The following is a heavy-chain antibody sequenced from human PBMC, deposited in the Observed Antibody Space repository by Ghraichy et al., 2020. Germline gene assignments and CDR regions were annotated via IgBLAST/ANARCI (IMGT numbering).Heavy chain of an antibody. J-gene: IGHJ4*02. CDR1: GFTFSNYW. V-gene: IGHV3-7*01. CDR3: AKIHCSGGRCDSYFES. D-gene: IGHD2-15*01. CDR2: IPQDGSQK. Sequence: GVSLRLSCAASGFTFSNYWMSWVRQAPGKGLEWVANIPQDGSQKYYVDSVKGRFTISRDNAQKSLYLQMNSLSAEDTAVYYCAKIHCSGGRCDSYFESWGQGTLVTVSS.